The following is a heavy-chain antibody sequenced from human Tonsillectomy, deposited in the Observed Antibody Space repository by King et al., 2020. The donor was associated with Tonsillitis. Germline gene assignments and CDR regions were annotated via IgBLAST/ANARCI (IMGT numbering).Heavy chain of an antibody. CDR2: ISAYKGNT. J-gene: IGHJ4*02. D-gene: IGHD1-1*01. Sequence: QLVQSGAEVKKPGASVKVSCMASGYTFTSYGINWVRQAPGQGLEWMGWISAYKGNTNYEQKSQGRATMTTDTFTSTAYMELRSLRSDDTAVYYCARDYLIRASAPNWMSDYWGQGTLVTVSS. CDR3: ARDYLIRASAPNWMSDY. CDR1: GYTFTSYG. V-gene: IGHV1-18*01.